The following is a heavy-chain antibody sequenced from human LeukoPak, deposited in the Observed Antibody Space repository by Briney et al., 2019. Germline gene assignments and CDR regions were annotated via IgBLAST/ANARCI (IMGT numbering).Heavy chain of an antibody. J-gene: IGHJ4*02. D-gene: IGHD3-22*01. CDR1: GFTFSNSW. V-gene: IGHV3-74*01. CDR2: IHSDGSTT. Sequence: GGSLRLSCAASGFTFSNSWMHWVRQAPGKGLMWVSHIHSDGSTTSFADSVKGRFTISRDNAKNTLYLQMSSLRAEDTAVYYCARKPATMNAAFDYWGQGTLATVSS. CDR3: ARKPATMNAAFDY.